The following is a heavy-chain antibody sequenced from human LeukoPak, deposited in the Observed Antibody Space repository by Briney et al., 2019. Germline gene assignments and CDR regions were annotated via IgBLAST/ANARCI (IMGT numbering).Heavy chain of an antibody. V-gene: IGHV4-30-4*01. CDR1: GGSISSGDYY. CDR3: ARDNGSGSFKTFDY. Sequence: SETLSLTCTVSGGSISSGDYYWRWIRQPPGKGLEWIGYIYYSGSTYYNPSLKSRVTISVDTSKNQFSLKLSSVTAADTAVYYCARDNGSGSFKTFDYWGQGTLVTVS. D-gene: IGHD6-19*01. J-gene: IGHJ4*02. CDR2: IYYSGST.